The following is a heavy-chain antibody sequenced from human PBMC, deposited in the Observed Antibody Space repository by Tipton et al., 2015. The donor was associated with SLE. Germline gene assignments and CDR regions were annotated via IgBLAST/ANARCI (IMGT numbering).Heavy chain of an antibody. D-gene: IGHD3-10*01. CDR3: ARQRLRLLSPLDA. V-gene: IGHV4-39*07. Sequence: TLSLTCSVYGDSISSSSYYWGWIRQPPGKGLEWIGRIYYSGSSYYNPSLKSRVTISVDTSKNQFSLKLSSVTAADTAVYYCARQRLRLLSPLDAWGQGTTVTVS. CDR1: GDSISSSSYY. CDR2: IYYSGSS. J-gene: IGHJ6*02.